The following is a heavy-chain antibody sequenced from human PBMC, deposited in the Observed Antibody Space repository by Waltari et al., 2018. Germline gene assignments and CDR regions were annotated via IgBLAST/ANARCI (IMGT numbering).Heavy chain of an antibody. V-gene: IGHV4-61*09. CDR1: GGSISSGSSY. J-gene: IGHJ4*02. CDR2: IYTSGST. D-gene: IGHD3-10*01. CDR3: ARVMMVQGVHFDY. Sequence: QVQLQESGPGLVKPSQTLSLTCTVSGGSISSGSSYWSWIRQPAGKGLEWIGYIYTSGSTNYNPSLKSRVTISVDTSKNQFSLKLSSVTAADTAVYYCARVMMVQGVHFDYWGQGTLVTVSS.